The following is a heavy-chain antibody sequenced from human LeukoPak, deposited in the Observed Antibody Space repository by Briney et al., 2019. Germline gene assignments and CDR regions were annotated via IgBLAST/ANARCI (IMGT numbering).Heavy chain of an antibody. CDR2: ISYDGRNK. D-gene: IGHD6-13*01. V-gene: IGHV3-30*16. J-gene: IGHJ4*02. CDR3: ARGGIAAAAPLDY. Sequence: GGPLSLPCAPSGYPFSSFAMSWARRAPGRGREWLAVISYDGRNKYYADSVKGRFTISRDNSKNTLYLQMNSLRAEDTAVYYCARGGIAAAAPLDYWGQGTLVTVSS. CDR1: GYPFSSFA.